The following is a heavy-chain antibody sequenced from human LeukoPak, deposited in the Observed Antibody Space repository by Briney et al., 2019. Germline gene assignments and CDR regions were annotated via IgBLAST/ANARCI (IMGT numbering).Heavy chain of an antibody. V-gene: IGHV3-23*01. Sequence: GGSLRLSCAASGFTFSSYAMSWVRQAPGKGLEWVSAISGSGGSTYYADSVKGRFTISRDNSKNTLYLQMNSLRAEDTAVYYCARGWLSDTSSSWQYQYDYWGQGTLVTVSS. CDR3: ARGWLSDTSSSWQYQYDY. J-gene: IGHJ4*02. CDR1: GFTFSSYA. CDR2: ISGSGGST. D-gene: IGHD6-13*01.